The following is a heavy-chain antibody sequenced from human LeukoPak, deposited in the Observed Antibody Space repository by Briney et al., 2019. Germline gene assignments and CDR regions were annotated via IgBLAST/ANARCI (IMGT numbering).Heavy chain of an antibody. V-gene: IGHV6-1*01. D-gene: IGHD6-19*01. CDR2: TYYRSKWYN. CDR1: GDSVSSNSAA. Sequence: SQTLSLTCVISGDSVSSNSAAWNWIRQSPSRGLEWLGRTYYRSKWYNDYATAVKSQITIAPDTSKNQFSLQLNSVTPEDTAVYYCARGSAWFWYFDLWGRGTLVTVSS. CDR3: ARGSAWFWYFDL. J-gene: IGHJ2*01.